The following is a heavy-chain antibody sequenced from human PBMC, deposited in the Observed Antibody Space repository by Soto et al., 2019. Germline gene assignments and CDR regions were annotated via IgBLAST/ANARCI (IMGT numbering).Heavy chain of an antibody. CDR1: GGTFSSYA. J-gene: IGHJ3*02. V-gene: IGHV1-69*13. CDR2: IIPIFGTA. D-gene: IGHD3-22*01. CDR3: ARDPRHHHSSGTPGAFDI. Sequence: SVKVSCKASGGTFSSYAISWVRQAPGQGLEWMGGIIPIFGTANYAQKFQGRVTITADESTSTAYMELSSLRSEDTAVYYCARDPRHHHSSGTPGAFDIWGQGKMVTVSS.